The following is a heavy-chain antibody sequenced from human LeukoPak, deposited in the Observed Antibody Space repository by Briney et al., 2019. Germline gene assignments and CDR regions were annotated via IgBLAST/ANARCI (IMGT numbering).Heavy chain of an antibody. J-gene: IGHJ6*03. Sequence: ASVKVSCKASGYTFTGYYMHWVRQAPGQGLEWMGWINPNSGGTNYAQKFQGRVTKTRDTSISTAYMELSRLRSDDTAVYYCARGRTARPFYYCMDVWGKGTTVTVSS. D-gene: IGHD6-6*01. CDR2: INPNSGGT. CDR3: ARGRTARPFYYCMDV. CDR1: GYTFTGYY. V-gene: IGHV1-2*02.